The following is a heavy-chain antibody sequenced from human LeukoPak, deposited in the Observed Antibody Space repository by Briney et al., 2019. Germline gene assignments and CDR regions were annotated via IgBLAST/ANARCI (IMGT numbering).Heavy chain of an antibody. Sequence: SETLSLTCAVYGGSVTGFSWSWVRQSPVKGLESIGEINHSGGTNYAPSLQSRVTLSLDTSKNQFSLTLTSVTAADTAVYYCVRGRNVKWVPGVGGNPRASRYYYYMDVWGKGTTVTVSS. CDR2: INHSGGT. J-gene: IGHJ6*03. CDR3: VRGRNVKWVPGVGGNPRASRYYYYMDV. D-gene: IGHD4-23*01. CDR1: GGSVTGFS. V-gene: IGHV4-34*01.